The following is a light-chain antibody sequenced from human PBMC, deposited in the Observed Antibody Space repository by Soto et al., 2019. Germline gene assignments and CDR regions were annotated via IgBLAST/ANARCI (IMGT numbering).Light chain of an antibody. J-gene: IGKJ1*01. Sequence: EIVMTQSPAPLSVSPGERATLSCRCSQSVSSNLAWYQQKPGQAPRLLIYGASTRATGIPARFSGSGSGTEFTLTISSLQSEDFAVYYCQQYKNWPPIKEHKTWTLGQGTKVDIK. V-gene: IGKV3-15*01. CDR2: GAS. CDR3: QQYKNWPPIKEHKTWT. CDR1: QSVSSN.